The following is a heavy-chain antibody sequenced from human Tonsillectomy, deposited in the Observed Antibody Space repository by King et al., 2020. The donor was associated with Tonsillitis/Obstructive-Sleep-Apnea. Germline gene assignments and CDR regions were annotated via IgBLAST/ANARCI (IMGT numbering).Heavy chain of an antibody. J-gene: IGHJ4*02. D-gene: IGHD5-18*01. V-gene: IGHV3-74*02. Sequence: DVQLVESGGGLVQPGGSLRLSCAASGFTFSNYWMHWVRQAPGKGLVWVSRINSAGSSTSYADSVKGRFTISRDNARNTLYLQMDSLRAEDTAVYYCARGGGHSYGFLDYWGQGTLVTVSS. CDR3: ARGGGHSYGFLDY. CDR2: INSAGSST. CDR1: GFTFSNYW.